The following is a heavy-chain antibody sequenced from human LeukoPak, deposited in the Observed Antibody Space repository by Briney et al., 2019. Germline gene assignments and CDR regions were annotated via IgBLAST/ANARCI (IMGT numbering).Heavy chain of an antibody. CDR3: AKTQDYYGSGGYDY. D-gene: IGHD3-10*01. J-gene: IGHJ4*02. Sequence: PGGSLRLSCAASGFTFSSYWMHWVRQAPGKGLEWVSAISGSGGSTYYADSVKGRFTISRDNSKNTLYLQMNSLRAEDTAVYYCAKTQDYYGSGGYDYWGQGTLVTVSS. CDR1: GFTFSSYW. CDR2: ISGSGGST. V-gene: IGHV3-23*01.